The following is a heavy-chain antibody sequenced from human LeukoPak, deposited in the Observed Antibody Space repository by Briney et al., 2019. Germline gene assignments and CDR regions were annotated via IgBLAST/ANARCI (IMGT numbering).Heavy chain of an antibody. D-gene: IGHD5-24*01. Sequence: ASVKVSCKASGYTFNGYYIHWVRQAPGQGLEWMGWINPNSGGTNYAQKFQDRVTMTRDTSISTAYMELSRLTSDDTATYYCARGKSNLVALNWLDPWGQGTLVTVSS. V-gene: IGHV1-2*02. CDR1: GYTFNGYY. CDR2: INPNSGGT. J-gene: IGHJ5*02. CDR3: ARGKSNLVALNWLDP.